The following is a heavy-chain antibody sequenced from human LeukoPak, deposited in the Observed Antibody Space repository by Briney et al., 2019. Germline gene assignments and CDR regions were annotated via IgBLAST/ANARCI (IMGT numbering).Heavy chain of an antibody. CDR1: GGSFSDYF. CDR2: IDDGGNT. CDR3: ARDSERPPYYYYYMDV. J-gene: IGHJ6*03. D-gene: IGHD3-10*01. V-gene: IGHV4-34*01. Sequence: SETLSLTCSVYGGSFSDYFWSWIRQSPGKGLEWIGEIDDGGNTNYNPSLMSRVIVSMEKSKKQFSLVMRSVAAADTAVYFCARDSERPPYYYYYMDVWGRGTTVTVSS.